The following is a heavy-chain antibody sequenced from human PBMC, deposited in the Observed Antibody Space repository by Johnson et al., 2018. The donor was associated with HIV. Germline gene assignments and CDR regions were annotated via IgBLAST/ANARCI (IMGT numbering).Heavy chain of an antibody. CDR1: GFTFSSYG. CDR2: ISFTGLKK. Sequence: QVQVVESGGGVVQPGRSLRLSCAASGFTFSSYGMAWVRQAPGKGLEWVTVISFTGLKKYYADSVKGRFTISRDNSKGTLYLQMNSLRAEDTAVYYCARDQSTGDWGAFDLWGQGTLVTVSS. CDR3: ARDQSTGDWGAFDL. J-gene: IGHJ3*01. D-gene: IGHD7-27*01. V-gene: IGHV3-33*08.